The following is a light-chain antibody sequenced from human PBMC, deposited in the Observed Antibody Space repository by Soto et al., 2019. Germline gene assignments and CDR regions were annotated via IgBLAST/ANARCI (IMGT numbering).Light chain of an antibody. Sequence: DIQMTQSPSTLSASVGDRVTITCRASQNIGSWLAWYQQKPGNAPRVLIYKASIVESGVPPRFSGSASGTEFHLNISSLQPDDFATYYCQQYKSYWTFGQGTKVEI. CDR3: QQYKSYWT. CDR1: QNIGSW. J-gene: IGKJ1*01. CDR2: KAS. V-gene: IGKV1-5*03.